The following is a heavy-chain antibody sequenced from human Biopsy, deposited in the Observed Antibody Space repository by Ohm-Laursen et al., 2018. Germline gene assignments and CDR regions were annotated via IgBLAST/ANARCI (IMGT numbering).Heavy chain of an antibody. D-gene: IGHD6-19*01. V-gene: IGHV3-30*18. CDR1: GFGMYA. J-gene: IGHJ3*02. CDR3: AKDGGQWLGGAFDI. CDR2: IAYDGSNK. Sequence: SLRLSCSASGFGMYAMHWVRQPPGKGLEWLAVIAYDGSNKYYAESVKGRFTISRDRSRDTIHLQMNSLRYEDTALYYCAKDGGQWLGGAFDIWGHGTMVSVSS.